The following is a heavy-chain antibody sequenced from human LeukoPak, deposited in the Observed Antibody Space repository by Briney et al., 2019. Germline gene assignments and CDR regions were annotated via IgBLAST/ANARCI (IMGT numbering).Heavy chain of an antibody. CDR1: GFSLSTSGVG. J-gene: IGHJ4*02. CDR2: IYWNDDK. CDR3: AHIATTHYYDSSGYYYGGYYFDY. D-gene: IGHD3-22*01. Sequence: KESAPTLVKPTQALTLTCTFSGFSLSTSGVGVGWIRQPPGKALEWLALIYWNDDKRYSPSLKSRLTITKDTSKSQVVLTMTNMDPVDTATYYCAHIATTHYYDSSGYYYGGYYFDYWGQGTLVTVSS. V-gene: IGHV2-5*01.